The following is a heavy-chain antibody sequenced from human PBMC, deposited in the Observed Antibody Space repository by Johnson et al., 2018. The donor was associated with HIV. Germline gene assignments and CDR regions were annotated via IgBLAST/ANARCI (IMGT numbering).Heavy chain of an antibody. J-gene: IGHJ3*02. D-gene: IGHD6-6*01. CDR2: ITDSGGST. CDR1: GFTISSYA. CDR3: AKGFYSSSSSDAFDI. V-gene: IGHV3-23*04. Sequence: VQLVESGGGLVQPGGSLSLSCAASGFTISSYAMSWVRQAPGKGLEWVSSITDSGGSTYYADSVKGRFTISRDNSKNTLYLQMNSLRAEDTAVYYCAKGFYSSSSSDAFDIWGQGTMVTVSS.